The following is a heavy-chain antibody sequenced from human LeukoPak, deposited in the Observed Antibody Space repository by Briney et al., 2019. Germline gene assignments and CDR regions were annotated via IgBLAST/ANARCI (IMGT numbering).Heavy chain of an antibody. CDR3: VRVASGFDFDY. CDR2: TRNKARSYTT. V-gene: IGHV3-72*01. J-gene: IGHJ4*02. D-gene: IGHD1-26*01. Sequence: GGSLRLSCAASGFTFSDHSMDWVRQVPGKGLEWVGRTRNKARSYTTEYAASVKGRFTISRDDSKNSLYLQMNSLKTEDTAVYFCVRVASGFDFDYWGQGTLATVSS. CDR1: GFTFSDHS.